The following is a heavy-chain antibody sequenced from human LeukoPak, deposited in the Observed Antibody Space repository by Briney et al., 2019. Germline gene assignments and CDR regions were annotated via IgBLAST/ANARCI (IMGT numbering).Heavy chain of an antibody. CDR1: GFTFGSYN. CDR2: ISSSSDYI. CDR3: ARDLEGYGDMDV. J-gene: IGHJ6*03. V-gene: IGHV3-21*04. D-gene: IGHD4/OR15-4a*01. Sequence: GGSLRLSCAASGFTFGSYNMNWVRQAPGKGLEWVSSISSSSDYIYYADSVKGRFTISRDSATNSLYLQMNSLRAEDTALYYCARDLEGYGDMDVWGKGTTVTVSS.